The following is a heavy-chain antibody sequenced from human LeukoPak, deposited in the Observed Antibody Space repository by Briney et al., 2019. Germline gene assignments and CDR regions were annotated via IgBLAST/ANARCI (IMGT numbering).Heavy chain of an antibody. CDR3: ARDWEYYYGSGKSGY. CDR1: GFTFSDYY. CDR2: ISSSSYI. V-gene: IGHV3-69-1*01. Sequence: GGSLRLSCAASGFTFSDYYMNWVRQAPGKGLEWVSSISSSSYIYYADSVKGRFTISRDNAKNSLYLQMNSLRAEDTAVYYCARDWEYYYGSGKSGYWGQGTLVTVSS. D-gene: IGHD3-10*01. J-gene: IGHJ4*02.